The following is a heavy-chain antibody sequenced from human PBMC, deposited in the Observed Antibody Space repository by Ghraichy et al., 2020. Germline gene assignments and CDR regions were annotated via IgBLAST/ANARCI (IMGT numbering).Heavy chain of an antibody. V-gene: IGHV4-4*07. CDR2: IYTSGST. D-gene: IGHD6-19*01. Sequence: SETLPLTCTVSGGSISSYYWSWIRQPAGKGLEWIGRIYTSGSTNYNPSLKSRVTMSVDTSKNQFSLKLSSVTAADTAVYYCARDGGAVAGYYDYGMDVWGQGTTVTVSS. CDR1: GGSISSYY. CDR3: ARDGGAVAGYYDYGMDV. J-gene: IGHJ6*02.